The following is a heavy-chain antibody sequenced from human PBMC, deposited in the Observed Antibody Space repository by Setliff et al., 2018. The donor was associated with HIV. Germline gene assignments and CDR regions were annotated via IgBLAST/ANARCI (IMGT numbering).Heavy chain of an antibody. J-gene: IGHJ6*03. CDR3: ARGGGYYDSSGPVHYYYYYYMDV. CDR2: ISAYNGNT. CDR1: GYTFTSYG. V-gene: IGHV1-18*01. D-gene: IGHD3-22*01. Sequence: ASVKVSCKASGYTFTSYGISWVRQAPGQGLEWMGWISAYNGNTNYAQKLQGRVTMTTDTSASTAYMELRSLRSDDTAVYYCARGGGYYDSSGPVHYYYYYYMDVWGKGTTVTVSS.